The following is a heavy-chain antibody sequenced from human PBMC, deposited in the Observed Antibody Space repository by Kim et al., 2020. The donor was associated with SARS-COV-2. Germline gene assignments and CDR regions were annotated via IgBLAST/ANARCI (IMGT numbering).Heavy chain of an antibody. D-gene: IGHD3-16*01. J-gene: IGHJ4*02. CDR2: ISWNSGSI. CDR3: AKAGLWGYYFDY. Sequence: GGSLRLSCAASGFTFDDYAMHWVRQAPGKGLEWVSGISWNSGSIGYADSVKGRFTISRDNAKNSLYLQMNSLRAEDTALYYCAKAGLWGYYFDYWGQGTLVTVSS. CDR1: GFTFDDYA. V-gene: IGHV3-9*01.